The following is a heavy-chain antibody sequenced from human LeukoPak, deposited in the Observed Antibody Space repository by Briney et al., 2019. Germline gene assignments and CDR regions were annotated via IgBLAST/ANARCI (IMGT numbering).Heavy chain of an antibody. J-gene: IGHJ4*02. CDR1: GGSFSGYY. CDR2: INHSGTT. V-gene: IGHV4-34*01. Sequence: PSETLSLTCAVYGGSFSGYYWSWIRQPPGKGLEWIGEINHSGTTNYNPSLESRVTISVDTSKNQFSLKLSSMTAADTAVYYCARGGGYPTRNDYWGQGTLVTVSS. CDR3: ARGGGYPTRNDY. D-gene: IGHD1-26*01.